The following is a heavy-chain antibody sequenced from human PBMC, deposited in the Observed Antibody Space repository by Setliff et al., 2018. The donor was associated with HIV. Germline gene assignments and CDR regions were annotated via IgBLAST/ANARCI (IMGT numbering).Heavy chain of an antibody. Sequence: SETLSLTCAVSGYSLSSDYYWGLIRQPPGKGLEWIASIYHSGSTYYNPSLKSRVIISVDNSKNTLSLQMDILRAEDTAIYYCVRGVFDYWGQGVLVTVSS. D-gene: IGHD2-8*01. CDR1: GYSLSSDYY. CDR2: IYHSGST. V-gene: IGHV4-38-2*01. CDR3: VRGVFDY. J-gene: IGHJ4*02.